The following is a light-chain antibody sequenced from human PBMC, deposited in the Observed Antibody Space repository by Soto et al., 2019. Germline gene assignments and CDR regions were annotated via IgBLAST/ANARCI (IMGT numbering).Light chain of an antibody. CDR3: SSYTSSSNLVV. J-gene: IGLJ2*01. CDR2: DVS. V-gene: IGLV2-14*01. Sequence: QSALTQPASVSGSPGQSITISCTSRDVSGYNYVSWYQQHPDKAPKVMIYDVSNRPSGVSNRFSGSKSGNTASLTISGLQADDEADYYCSSYTSSSNLVVFGGGTKLTVL. CDR1: SRDVSGYNY.